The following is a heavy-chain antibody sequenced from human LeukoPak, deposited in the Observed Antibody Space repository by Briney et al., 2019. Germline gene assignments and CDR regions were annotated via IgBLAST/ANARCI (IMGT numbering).Heavy chain of an antibody. D-gene: IGHD2-15*01. CDR2: ISAYNGNT. CDR1: GYTFTSYG. J-gene: IGHJ4*02. CDR3: GRYCSGGSCYFSSIDY. Sequence: ASVKVSCKASGYTFTSYGISWVRQAPGQGLEWMGWISAYNGNTNYAQKLQGRVTMTTDTSTSTAYMELRSLRSDDTAVYYCGRYCSGGSCYFSSIDYWGQGTLVTVSS. V-gene: IGHV1-18*01.